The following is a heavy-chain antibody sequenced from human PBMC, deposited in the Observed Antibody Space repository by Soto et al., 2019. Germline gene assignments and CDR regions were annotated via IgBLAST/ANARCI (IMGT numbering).Heavy chain of an antibody. V-gene: IGHV1-2*02. CDR2: IDPKNGGT. J-gene: IGHJ4*02. CDR3: ARDDYGSYPY. Sequence: QVQLVQSGTEVKKPGASVKVSCKASGYTVTDYYIHWMRQAPGQGLEWMGWIDPKNGGTIYAQKFQDRVTMTRDTSISTAYMDLSRLTSDDTALYYCARDDYGSYPYWGQGTLVTVSS. CDR1: GYTVTDYY. D-gene: IGHD1-26*01.